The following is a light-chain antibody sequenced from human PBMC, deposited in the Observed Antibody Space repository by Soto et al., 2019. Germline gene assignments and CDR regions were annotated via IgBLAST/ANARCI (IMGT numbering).Light chain of an antibody. CDR2: AAS. J-gene: IGKJ4*01. CDR1: ESISSSY. CDR3: QQTYAAPLT. Sequence: EIVLTQSPGTLSLSPGEGATLSCRASESISSSYLAWYQQRPGQSPRLLIYAASSRAAGIPDRFSGSGSGADFTLTISRLEPEDFATYYCQQTYAAPLTFGGGTRVEI. V-gene: IGKV3-20*01.